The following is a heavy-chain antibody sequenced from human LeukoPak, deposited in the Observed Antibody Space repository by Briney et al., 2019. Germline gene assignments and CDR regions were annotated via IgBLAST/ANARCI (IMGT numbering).Heavy chain of an antibody. CDR2: INHSGST. J-gene: IGHJ4*02. D-gene: IGHD2-2*01. Sequence: PSETLSLTCAVYGGSFSGYYWSWIRQPPGKGLEWIGEINHSGSTNYNPSLKSRVTISVDTSKNQFSLKLSSVTAADTAVYYCARGETRYCSSTSCYRFVTTGGFDYWGQGTLVTVSS. V-gene: IGHV4-34*01. CDR3: ARGETRYCSSTSCYRFVTTGGFDY. CDR1: GGSFSGYY.